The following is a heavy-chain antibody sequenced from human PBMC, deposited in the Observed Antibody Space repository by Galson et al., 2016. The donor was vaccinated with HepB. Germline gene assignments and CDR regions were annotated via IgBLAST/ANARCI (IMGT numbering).Heavy chain of an antibody. V-gene: IGHV4-31*03. D-gene: IGHD2/OR15-2a*01. J-gene: IGHJ4*02. CDR1: GGFISSGGYY. CDR3: ARESGRTGLS. Sequence: TLSLTCTVSGGFISSGGYYWSWIRQHPGKGLEWIGRISYSGDTGCNPSLRSRLMISVDTSKNQFSLRLGSVTAADTAMYFCARESGRTGLSWGQGTLVIVSS. CDR2: ISYSGDT.